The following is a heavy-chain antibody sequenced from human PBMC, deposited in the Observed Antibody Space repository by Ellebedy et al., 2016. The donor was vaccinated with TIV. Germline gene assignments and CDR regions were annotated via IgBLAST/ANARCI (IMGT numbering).Heavy chain of an antibody. CDR1: GFTFSRYG. CDR2: IWSDGSNK. Sequence: GESLKISCTASGFTFSRYGMRWVRQAPGKGLEWVAVIWSDGSNKYYGDSVKGRFTISRDNAKNTLYLQMNSLRAEDTAVYFCAFARKADYWGQGTLVTVSS. J-gene: IGHJ4*02. CDR3: AFARKADY. V-gene: IGHV3-33*01.